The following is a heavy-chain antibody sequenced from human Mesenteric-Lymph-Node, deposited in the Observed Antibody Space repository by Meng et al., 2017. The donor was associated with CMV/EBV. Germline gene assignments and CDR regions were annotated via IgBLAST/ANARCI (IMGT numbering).Heavy chain of an antibody. J-gene: IGHJ4*02. V-gene: IGHV5-51*01. CDR3: ARHGAGMTVAARPDY. Sequence: SGYRFTSCWVGCVRQMPGTGLEWLGIIYPGDSSTSYSPSFHGQITVSADESISTAYLQWSSLNASATAMYYCARHGAGMTVAARPDYWGQGTLVTVSS. CDR1: GYRFTSCW. D-gene: IGHD6-6*01. CDR2: IYPGDSST.